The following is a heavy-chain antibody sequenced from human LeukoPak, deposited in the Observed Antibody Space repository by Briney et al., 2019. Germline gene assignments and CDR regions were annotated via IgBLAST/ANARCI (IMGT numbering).Heavy chain of an antibody. V-gene: IGHV1-8*02. Sequence: ASVKVSCKASGYTFTGYYMHWVRQAPGQGLEWMGWINPNSGNTGYAQKFQGRVTMTRNTSISTAYMELSSLRSEDTAVYYCAAVDYYYDSSGYYSPLDYWGQGTLVTVSS. J-gene: IGHJ4*02. CDR2: INPNSGNT. D-gene: IGHD3-22*01. CDR3: AAVDYYYDSSGYYSPLDY. CDR1: GYTFTGYY.